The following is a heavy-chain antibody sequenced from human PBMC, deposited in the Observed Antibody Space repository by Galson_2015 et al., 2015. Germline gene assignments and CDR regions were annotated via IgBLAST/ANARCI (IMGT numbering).Heavy chain of an antibody. CDR2: ISKDGSEK. J-gene: IGHJ3*02. CDR1: GFTFSTYA. Sequence: SLRLSCAASGFTFSTYAMHWVRQAPGKGLEWVAGISKDGSEKYYADSVKGRLTISRDNPKNTLNLQMNSLRPEDTAVYYCARSHRTGLYDAFDIWGQGAGVTVSS. D-gene: IGHD3/OR15-3a*01. CDR3: ARSHRTGLYDAFDI. V-gene: IGHV3-30-3*01.